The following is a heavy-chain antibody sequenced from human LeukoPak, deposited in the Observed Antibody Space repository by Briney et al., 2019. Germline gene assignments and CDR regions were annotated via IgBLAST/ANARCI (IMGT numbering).Heavy chain of an antibody. CDR2: INPSGGST. J-gene: IGHJ4*02. CDR3: ARDGVVVTAIPVYYFDY. V-gene: IGHV1-46*01. CDR1: GYTFTSYY. Sequence: ASVKVSCKASGYTFTSYYMHWVRQAPGQGPEWMGIINPSGGSTSYAQKFQGRVTMTRDTSTSTVYMELSSLRSEDTAVYYCARDGVVVTAIPVYYFDYWGQGTLVTVSS. D-gene: IGHD2-21*02.